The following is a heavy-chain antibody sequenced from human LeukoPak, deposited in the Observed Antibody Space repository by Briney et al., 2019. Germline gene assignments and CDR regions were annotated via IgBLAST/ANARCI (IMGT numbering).Heavy chain of an antibody. Sequence: GGSLRLSCAASGFTFSIHWMTWVRQAPGKGLEWVANIKEDGSEKYYVDSVKGRFTISRDNAQNFLYLQMNSLRAEDTALYYCAKKATAGYFDYWGQGILVTVSS. D-gene: IGHD6-13*01. V-gene: IGHV3-7*03. J-gene: IGHJ4*02. CDR1: GFTFSIHW. CDR3: AKKATAGYFDY. CDR2: IKEDGSEK.